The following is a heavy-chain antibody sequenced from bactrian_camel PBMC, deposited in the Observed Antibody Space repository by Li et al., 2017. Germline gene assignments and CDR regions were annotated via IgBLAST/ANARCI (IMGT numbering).Heavy chain of an antibody. V-gene: IGHV3S53*01. CDR3: AADRSVCALVGTGHGGPDKY. CDR2: HSEYGVI. CDR1: PSSARC. D-gene: IGHD7*01. J-gene: IGHJ4*01. Sequence: VESGGGSVSAGGSLRLSRVAFPSSARCMAWFREIPGKEREGVASHSEYGVIRYADSVKGRFTISKDNAVNTLYLQMNSLTSEDAGMYYCAADRSVCALVGTGHGGPDKYWGQGTQVTVS.